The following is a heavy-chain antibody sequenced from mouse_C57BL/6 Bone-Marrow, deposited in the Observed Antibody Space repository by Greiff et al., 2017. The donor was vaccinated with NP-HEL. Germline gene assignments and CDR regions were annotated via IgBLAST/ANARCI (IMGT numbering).Heavy chain of an antibody. CDR2: ISGGGGNT. D-gene: IGHD1-1*02. CDR3: ARRELWGFDV. J-gene: IGHJ1*03. CDR1: GFTFSSYT. V-gene: IGHV5-9*01. Sequence: EVKLMESGGGLVKPGGSLKLSCAASGFTFSSYTMSWVRQTPEKRLEWVATISGGGGNTYYPDSVKGRFTISRDNAKNTLYLQMSSLRSEDTALYYCARRELWGFDVWGTGTTVTVSS.